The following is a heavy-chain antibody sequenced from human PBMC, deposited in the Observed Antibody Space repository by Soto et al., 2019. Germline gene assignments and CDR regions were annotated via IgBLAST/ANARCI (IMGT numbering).Heavy chain of an antibody. CDR1: GGSISSYY. V-gene: IGHV4-59*01. Sequence: SETLSLTCTVSGGSISSYYWSWIRQPPGKGLEWIGYIYYSGSTNYNPSLKSRVTISVDTSKNQFSLKLSSVTAADTAVYYCARDRRLERYYHYGMDVWGQGTTVTVSS. CDR2: IYYSGST. CDR3: ARDRRLERYYHYGMDV. J-gene: IGHJ6*02. D-gene: IGHD1-1*01.